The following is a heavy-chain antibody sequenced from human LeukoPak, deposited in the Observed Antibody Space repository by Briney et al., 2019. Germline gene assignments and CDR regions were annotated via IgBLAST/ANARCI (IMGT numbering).Heavy chain of an antibody. D-gene: IGHD3-22*01. CDR3: AREGGLVITTEMYYYYYMDV. J-gene: IGHJ6*03. V-gene: IGHV1-18*01. CDR1: GYTFVSYG. Sequence: ASVKVSCKCSGYTFVSYGVSWVRQAPGQGLEWMGWINARNGDTNYAQTVQDRVIMTTDTSTNTVYMELRRLRSDDTAVYYCAREGGLVITTEMYYYYYMDVWGKGTTVTVSS. CDR2: INARNGDT.